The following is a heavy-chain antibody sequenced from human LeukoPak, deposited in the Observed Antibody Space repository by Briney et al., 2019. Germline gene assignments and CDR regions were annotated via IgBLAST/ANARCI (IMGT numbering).Heavy chain of an antibody. Sequence: GGSLRLSCAASGFTFSSYSMNWVRQAPGKGLEWVSYISSSGSTIYYADSVKGRFTISRDNSKNTLYLQMNSLRAEDTAVYYCGKAAADSYYYYMDVWGKGTTVTISS. D-gene: IGHD6-13*01. J-gene: IGHJ6*03. V-gene: IGHV3-48*01. CDR2: ISSSGSTI. CDR1: GFTFSSYS. CDR3: GKAAADSYYYYMDV.